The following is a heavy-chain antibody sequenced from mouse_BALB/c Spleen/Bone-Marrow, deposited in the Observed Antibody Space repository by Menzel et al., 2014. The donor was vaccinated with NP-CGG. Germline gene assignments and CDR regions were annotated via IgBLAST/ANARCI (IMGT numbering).Heavy chain of an antibody. J-gene: IGHJ2*01. CDR2: ISSGSSTI. CDR1: GFTFSSFG. D-gene: IGHD4-1*01. CDR3: TRGGNWDDFDY. Sequence: EVHLVESGGGLVQPGGSRKLSCAASGFTFSSFGMHWVRQAPEKGLEWVAYISSGSSTIIYADTVKGRFTVSRDNPKNTLFLQMTSLRSEDTAMYYCTRGGNWDDFDYWGQGTTLTVSS. V-gene: IGHV5-17*02.